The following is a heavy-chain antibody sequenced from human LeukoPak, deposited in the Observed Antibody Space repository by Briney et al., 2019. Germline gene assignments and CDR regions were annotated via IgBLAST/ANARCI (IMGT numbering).Heavy chain of an antibody. Sequence: SVTVSCTASGGTFSSYAISWVRQAPGQGLEWMGGIIPIFGTANYAQKFQGRVTITADESTSTAYMELSSLRSEDTAVYYCARDPALSPSSFYGMDAWGQGTTVTVSS. V-gene: IGHV1-69*13. D-gene: IGHD3-3*02. CDR1: GGTFSSYA. CDR2: IIPIFGTA. J-gene: IGHJ6*02. CDR3: ARDPALSPSSFYGMDA.